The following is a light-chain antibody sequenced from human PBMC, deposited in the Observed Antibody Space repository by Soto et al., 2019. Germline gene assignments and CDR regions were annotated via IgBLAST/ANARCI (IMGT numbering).Light chain of an antibody. CDR3: SSYTSSITLMV. J-gene: IGLJ2*01. V-gene: IGLV2-14*01. CDR1: SSDFGGYNY. Sequence: QSALTQPASVSGSPGQSITISCTGTSSDFGGYNYVSWYQQHPGKAPKLMIYDVSNRPSGVSNRFSGSKSGNTASLTISGLQAEDEADYYCSSYTSSITLMVFGGGTKLTVL. CDR2: DVS.